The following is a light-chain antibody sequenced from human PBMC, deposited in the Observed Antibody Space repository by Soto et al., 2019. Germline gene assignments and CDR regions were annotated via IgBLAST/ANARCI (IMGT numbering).Light chain of an antibody. CDR1: KLGDKY. Sequence: SYELTQPPSVSVSPGQTSSITCSGDKLGDKYTCWYQQKPGQSPVLVIYQHSQRPSGIPERFSGSNSGNTATLTISGTQAMDEADYYCQAWDSSTDVVFGGRTKLTVL. J-gene: IGLJ2*01. V-gene: IGLV3-1*01. CDR2: QHS. CDR3: QAWDSSTDVV.